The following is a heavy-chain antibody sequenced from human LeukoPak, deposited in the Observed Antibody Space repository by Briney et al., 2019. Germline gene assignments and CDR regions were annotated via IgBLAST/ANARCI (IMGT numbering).Heavy chain of an antibody. CDR3: ARDGIAARRYYYYYMDV. CDR2: IYTSGST. J-gene: IGHJ6*03. V-gene: IGHV4-4*07. Sequence: SETLSLTCTVSGGSISSYYWSWIRQPARKGLEWIGRIYTSGSTNYNPSLKSRVTMSVDTSKNQFSLKLSSVTAADTAVYYCARDGIAARRYYYYYMDVWGKGTTVTVSS. CDR1: GGSISSYY. D-gene: IGHD6-6*01.